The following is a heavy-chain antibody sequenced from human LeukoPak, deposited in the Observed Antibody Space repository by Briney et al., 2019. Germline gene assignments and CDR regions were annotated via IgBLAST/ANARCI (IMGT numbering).Heavy chain of an antibody. CDR1: GYKFSNFW. CDR3: PRGRGAFHGYENFDF. J-gene: IGHJ4*02. Sequence: GESLKISCKTSGYKFSNFWIGWVRQTPGKGLEWMGVLYPDDSDTRYSPSFQGQVTISADKSIRTAYLQWRSLKASDTGLYYCPRGRGAFHGYENFDFWGQGTPVTVSS. D-gene: IGHD5-12*01. V-gene: IGHV5-51*01. CDR2: LYPDDSDT.